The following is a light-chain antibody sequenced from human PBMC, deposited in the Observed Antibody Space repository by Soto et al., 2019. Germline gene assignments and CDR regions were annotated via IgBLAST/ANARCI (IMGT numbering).Light chain of an antibody. J-gene: IGLJ2*01. V-gene: IGLV2-11*01. CDR1: SSDVGGYNY. CDR2: DVS. Sequence: QSALTQPRSVSGSPGQSVTISCTGTSSDVGGYNYVSWYQQHPGKAPKLMIYDVSKRPSGVPGRFSGSKSGNTASLTFSGFQAQDEANYYCCSYGGSVVFGGGTKLTV. CDR3: CSYGGSVV.